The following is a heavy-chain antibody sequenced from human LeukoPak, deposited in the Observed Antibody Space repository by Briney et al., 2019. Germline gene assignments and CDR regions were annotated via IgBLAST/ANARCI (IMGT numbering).Heavy chain of an antibody. CDR1: GGSMSSYY. Sequence: SETLHLTCSVSGGSMSSYYRSWIRQPPGKGLEWIGYIYYSGSTKYNPSLKSRVIISVDTSKNQFSLKLSSVTAADTAVYYCARGARAGYNLEPFDYWGQGTLVTVSS. J-gene: IGHJ4*02. CDR3: ARGARAGYNLEPFDY. CDR2: IYYSGST. V-gene: IGHV4-59*08. D-gene: IGHD5-24*01.